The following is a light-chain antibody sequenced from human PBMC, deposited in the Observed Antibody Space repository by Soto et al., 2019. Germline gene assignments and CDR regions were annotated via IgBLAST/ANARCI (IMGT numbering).Light chain of an antibody. J-gene: IGLJ2*01. CDR3: QSYDSSLSFYVV. V-gene: IGLV1-40*01. CDR1: SSNIGAGYD. CDR2: GNS. Sequence: QLVLTQPPSVSGAPGQRVTISCTGSSSNIGAGYDVHWYQQLPGTAPKLLIYGNSNRPSGVPDRFSGSKSGTSASLAITGLQAEDEADYYCQSYDSSLSFYVVFGGGTKLTVL.